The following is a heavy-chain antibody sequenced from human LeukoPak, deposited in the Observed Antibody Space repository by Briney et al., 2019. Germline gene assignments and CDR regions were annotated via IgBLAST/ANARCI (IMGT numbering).Heavy chain of an antibody. D-gene: IGHD1-7*01. CDR1: GFTFSSYE. CDR2: ISSSGSTI. V-gene: IGHV3-48*03. CDR3: AKEGKTRNSNYYQAKSVD. Sequence: PGGSLRLSCAASGFTFSSYEMNWVRQATGKGMERVSYISSSGSTIYYADSVKGRFTISRDNSKNTLYLQMSSLRAEDTAVYYCAKEGKTRNSNYYQAKSVDWGQGTLVTVSS. J-gene: IGHJ4*02.